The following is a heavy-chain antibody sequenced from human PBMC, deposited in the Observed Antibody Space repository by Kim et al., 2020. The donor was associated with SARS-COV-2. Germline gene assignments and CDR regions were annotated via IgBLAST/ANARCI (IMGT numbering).Heavy chain of an antibody. CDR2: ISSSRCYV. D-gene: IGHD6-6*01. CDR1: VFPFLISL. Sequence: GGSLILSFSSSVFPFLISLITFVRPAPCPGLAWVSSISSSRCYVSSSDSVKGRFTLSRDPAQNSLSLQMNSLRAEATAVYYCARVNEEIAARYPIDYWGQGTLVTVSS. V-gene: IGHV3-21*01. J-gene: IGHJ4*02. CDR3: ARVNEEIAARYPIDY.